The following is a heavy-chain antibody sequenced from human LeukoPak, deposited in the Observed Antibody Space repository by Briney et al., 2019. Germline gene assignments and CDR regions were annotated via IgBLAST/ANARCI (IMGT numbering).Heavy chain of an antibody. CDR3: AKGPSSRYYYMDV. CDR1: GFTFSSYG. J-gene: IGHJ6*03. V-gene: IGHV3-33*06. CDR2: IWYDGSNK. D-gene: IGHD5/OR15-5a*01. Sequence: GRSLRLSCAASGFTFSSYGMHWVRQAPGKGLEWVAVIWYDGSNKYYADSVKGRFTISRDNSKNTLYLQMNSLRAEDTAVYYCAKGPSSRYYYMDVWGKGTKVTVSS.